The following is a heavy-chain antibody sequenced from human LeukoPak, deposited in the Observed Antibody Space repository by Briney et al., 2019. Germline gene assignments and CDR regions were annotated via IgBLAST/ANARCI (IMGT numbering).Heavy chain of an antibody. CDR3: ARGRSAVAEKAETFDY. V-gene: IGHV4-34*01. D-gene: IGHD6-19*01. Sequence: SETLSLTCAVYGGSFSGYYWSWIRQPPGKGLEWIGEINHSGSTNYNPSLKSRVTISVDTSKNQFSLKLSSVTAADTAVYYCARGRSAVAEKAETFDYWGQGTLVTVPS. CDR2: INHSGST. J-gene: IGHJ4*02. CDR1: GGSFSGYY.